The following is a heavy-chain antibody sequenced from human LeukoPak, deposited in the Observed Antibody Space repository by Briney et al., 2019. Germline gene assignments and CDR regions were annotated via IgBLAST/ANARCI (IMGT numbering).Heavy chain of an antibody. V-gene: IGHV3-30*01. D-gene: IGHD3-3*01. Sequence: PGRSLRLSCAASGFTFSSYAMHWVRQAPGKGLEWVAVISYDGSNKYYADSVKGRFTISGDNSKNTLYLQMNSLRAEDTAVYYCAREYVFLRFTMNWFDPWGQGALVTVSS. J-gene: IGHJ5*02. CDR2: ISYDGSNK. CDR3: AREYVFLRFTMNWFDP. CDR1: GFTFSSYA.